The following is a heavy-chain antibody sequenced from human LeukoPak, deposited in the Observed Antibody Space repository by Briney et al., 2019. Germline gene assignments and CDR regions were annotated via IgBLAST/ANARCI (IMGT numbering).Heavy chain of an antibody. Sequence: SETLSLTCAVYGGSFSSYYWSWIRQPPGKGLEWIGHIYYSGSTNYNPSLKSRVTISVDTSKNQFSLKLSSVTAADTAVYYCARLGSSSSHYYYYYGMDVWGQGATVTVSS. D-gene: IGHD6-6*01. CDR3: ARLGSSSSHYYYYYGMDV. V-gene: IGHV4-59*08. CDR2: IYYSGST. J-gene: IGHJ6*02. CDR1: GGSFSSYY.